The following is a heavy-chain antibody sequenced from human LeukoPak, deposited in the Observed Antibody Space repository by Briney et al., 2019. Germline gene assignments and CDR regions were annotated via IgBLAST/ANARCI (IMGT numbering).Heavy chain of an antibody. D-gene: IGHD3-10*01. Sequence: GGSLRLSCAASGFTVSSNYMSWVRQAPGKGLEWVSVIYSGGSTYYADSVKGRFTISRHNSKNTLYLQMNSLRAEDTAVYYCARVISPTRYYYGSGSLYGMDVWGQGTTVTVSS. V-gene: IGHV3-53*04. CDR2: IYSGGST. CDR3: ARVISPTRYYYGSGSLYGMDV. CDR1: GFTVSSNY. J-gene: IGHJ6*02.